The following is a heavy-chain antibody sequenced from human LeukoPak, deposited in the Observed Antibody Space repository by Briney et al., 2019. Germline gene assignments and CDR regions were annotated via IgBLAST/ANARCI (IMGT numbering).Heavy chain of an antibody. CDR1: GGSISSSNW. CDR3: ARDRKLTAAGFPYYYYYYGMDV. CDR2: IYHSGST. Sequence: PSETLSLTCAVSGGSISSSNWWSWVRQPPGKGLEWIGEIYHSGSTKYNPSLKSRVTISVDTSKNQFSLKLSSVTAADTAVYYCARDRKLTAAGFPYYYYYYGMDVWGQGTTVTVSS. D-gene: IGHD6-13*01. V-gene: IGHV4-4*02. J-gene: IGHJ6*02.